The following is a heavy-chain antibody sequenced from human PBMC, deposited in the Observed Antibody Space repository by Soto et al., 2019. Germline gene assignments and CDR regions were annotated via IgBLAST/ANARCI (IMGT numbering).Heavy chain of an antibody. D-gene: IGHD2-15*01. CDR1: GGSISSYY. CDR3: ARGYCSGGSCYLGTNWFEP. V-gene: IGHV4-59*01. J-gene: IGHJ5*02. CDR2: IYYSGST. Sequence: SSETLSLTCTVSGGSISSYYWSWIRQPPGKGLEWIGYIYYSGSTNYNPSLKSRVTISVDTSKNQFSLKLSSVTAADTAVYYCARGYCSGGSCYLGTNWFEPWGQGTLVTVSS.